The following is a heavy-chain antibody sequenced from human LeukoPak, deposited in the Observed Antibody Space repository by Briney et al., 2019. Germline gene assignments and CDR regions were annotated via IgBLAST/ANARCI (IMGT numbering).Heavy chain of an antibody. D-gene: IGHD2-15*01. Sequence: GGSLRLSCAASGFTFSSYAMSWVRQPPGKGLEWVSAISGSGGSTYYADSVKGRFTISRVDSKKALYLQMNSLRAEDTAVYYCAKVAEFGCSGGSCYPHYFDYWGQGTLVTVSS. V-gene: IGHV3-23*01. CDR2: ISGSGGST. CDR3: AKVAEFGCSGGSCYPHYFDY. CDR1: GFTFSSYA. J-gene: IGHJ4*02.